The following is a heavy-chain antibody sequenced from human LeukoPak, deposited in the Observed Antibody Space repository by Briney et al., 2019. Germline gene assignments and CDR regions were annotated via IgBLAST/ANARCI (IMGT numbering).Heavy chain of an antibody. CDR1: GGSISSYY. CDR2: MFHSGTT. J-gene: IGHJ6*03. Sequence: LETLSLTCTLSGGSISSYYWSWLRQPPGEGLGWSGYMFHSGTTNYNPSLKSRVTMSIDTSKNLFSLKLSPVTAADTAVYYCARDRRLFRSSGWYYMDVWGKGTTVTVSS. D-gene: IGHD6-19*01. V-gene: IGHV4-59*01. CDR3: ARDRRLFRSSGWYYMDV.